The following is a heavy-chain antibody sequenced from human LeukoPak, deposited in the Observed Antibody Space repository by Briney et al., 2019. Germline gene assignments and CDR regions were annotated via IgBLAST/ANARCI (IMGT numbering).Heavy chain of an antibody. CDR1: GGSISSYY. V-gene: IGHV4-59*01. CDR3: ARGVAAAGTFYYGMDV. Sequence: KPSETLSHTCTVSGGSISSYYWSWIRQPPGKGLEWIGYIYYSGSTNYNPSLKSRVTISVDTSKNQFSLKLSSVTAADTAVYYCARGVAAAGTFYYGMDVWGQGTTVTVSS. J-gene: IGHJ6*02. CDR2: IYYSGST. D-gene: IGHD6-13*01.